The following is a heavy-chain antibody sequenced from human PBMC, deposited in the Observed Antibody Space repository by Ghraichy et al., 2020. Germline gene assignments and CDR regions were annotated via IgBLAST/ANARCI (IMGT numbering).Heavy chain of an antibody. CDR3: ARAYSSGWYNWDY. D-gene: IGHD6-19*01. CDR1: GYTFTGYY. Sequence: ASVEVSCKASGYTFTGYYMHWVRQAPGQGLEWMGWINPNSGGTNYAQKFQGRVTMTRDTSISTAYMELSRLRSDDTAVYYCARAYSSGWYNWDYWGQGTLVTVSS. CDR2: INPNSGGT. V-gene: IGHV1-2*02. J-gene: IGHJ4*02.